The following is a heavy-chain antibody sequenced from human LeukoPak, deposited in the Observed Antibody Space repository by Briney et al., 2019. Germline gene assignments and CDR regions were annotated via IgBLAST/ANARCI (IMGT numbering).Heavy chain of an antibody. Sequence: GGSLRLSCAASGFTFSSYAMSWVRQAPGKGLEWVSAISGSGGSTYYADSVKGRFTISRDNSKNTLYLQMNSLRAEDTAVYYCAKDPQYYYDSSGPEYFQHWGQGTLVTVSS. CDR2: ISGSGGST. J-gene: IGHJ1*01. CDR3: AKDPQYYYDSSGPEYFQH. V-gene: IGHV3-23*01. CDR1: GFTFSSYA. D-gene: IGHD3-22*01.